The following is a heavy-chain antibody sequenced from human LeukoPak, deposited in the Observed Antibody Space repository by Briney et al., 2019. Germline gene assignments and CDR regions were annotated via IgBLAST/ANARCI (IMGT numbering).Heavy chain of an antibody. D-gene: IGHD6-13*01. CDR1: GFTFSSYW. CDR3: ARDNPYRIAAAGTFHDY. J-gene: IGHJ4*02. CDR2: IKQDGGEK. V-gene: IGHV3-7*01. Sequence: HSGGSLRLSCVASGFTFSSYWMSWVRQAPGKGLEWVANIKQDGGEKYYVDSVKGRFTISRDNAKNSLYLQMSSLRAEDTAVYYCARDNPYRIAAAGTFHDYWGQGTLVTVSS.